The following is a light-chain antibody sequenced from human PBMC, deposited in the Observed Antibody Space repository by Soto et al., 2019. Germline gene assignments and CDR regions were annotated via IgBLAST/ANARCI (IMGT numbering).Light chain of an antibody. V-gene: IGKV1-27*01. CDR2: AAS. J-gene: IGKJ1*01. CDR1: QDIRNY. CDR3: QKYNSAPKT. Sequence: DIQMTQSPSSLSASVGDRVTITCRASQDIRNYLAWYQQKPGKVPKLLIYAASTFQSGVPSRFSGSGSGTDFTLTISSLQPEDVASYYCQKYNSAPKTFGQGTKVEIK.